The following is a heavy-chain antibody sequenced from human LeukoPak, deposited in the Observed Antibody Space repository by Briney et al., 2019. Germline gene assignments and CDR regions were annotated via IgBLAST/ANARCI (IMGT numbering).Heavy chain of an antibody. V-gene: IGHV3-21*01. Sequence: GGSLRLSCAASGFTFSSYSMNWVRQAPGKGLEWVSSISSSSSYIYYADSVKGRFTISRDNAKNSLYLQMNSLRAEDTAVYYCARWTSRYYYYGMDVWGQGTTVTVSS. CDR1: GFTFSSYS. D-gene: IGHD5-12*01. J-gene: IGHJ6*02. CDR2: ISSSSSYI. CDR3: ARWTSRYYYYGMDV.